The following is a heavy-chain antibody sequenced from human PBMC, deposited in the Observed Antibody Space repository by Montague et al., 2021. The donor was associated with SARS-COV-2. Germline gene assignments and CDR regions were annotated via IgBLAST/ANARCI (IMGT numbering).Heavy chain of an antibody. J-gene: IGHJ3*01. CDR1: GGSISSSSYY. V-gene: IGHV4-39*01. Sequence: SETLSLTCTVSGGSISSSSYYWGWIRQPPGKGLEWIGCISYSGSTYYNPSLKSRVTISVDTSKNQFSLKLSSVTAADTPVYYCARFPTSYYYDSKAAPATPDAFDLWGQGTMVTVSS. CDR3: ARFPTSYYYDSKAAPATPDAFDL. CDR2: ISYSGST. D-gene: IGHD3-22*01.